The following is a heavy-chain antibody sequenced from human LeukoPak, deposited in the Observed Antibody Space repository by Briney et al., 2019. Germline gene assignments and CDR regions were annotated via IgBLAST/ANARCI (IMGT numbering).Heavy chain of an antibody. Sequence: GGSLRLSCAASGFTFSTYSMTWVRQAPGKGLEWVSTISTTSSYIYYADSMKGRFTISRDNAKNSLYLQMNSLRAEDTAVYYCARVMVRGLGYYGMDVWGQGTTVTVSS. D-gene: IGHD3-10*01. CDR3: ARVMVRGLGYYGMDV. V-gene: IGHV3-21*01. J-gene: IGHJ6*02. CDR2: ISTTSSYI. CDR1: GFTFSTYS.